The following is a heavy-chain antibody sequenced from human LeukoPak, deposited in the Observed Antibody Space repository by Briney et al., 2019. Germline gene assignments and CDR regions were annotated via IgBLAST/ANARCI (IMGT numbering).Heavy chain of an antibody. CDR3: ASEVVHYYDSSPVDY. CDR1: GFTFSSYS. V-gene: IGHV3-21*01. CDR2: ISSSSSYI. D-gene: IGHD3-22*01. Sequence: GGSLRLSCAASGFTFSSYSMNWVRQAPGKGLEWVSSISSSSSYIYYADSVKGRFTISRDNAKNSLYLQMNSLRAEDTAVYYCASEVVHYYDSSPVDYWGQGTLVTVSS. J-gene: IGHJ4*02.